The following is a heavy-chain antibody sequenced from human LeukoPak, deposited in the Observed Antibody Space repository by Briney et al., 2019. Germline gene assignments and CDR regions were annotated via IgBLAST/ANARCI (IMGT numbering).Heavy chain of an antibody. Sequence: PGGSLRLSCAASGLTFSSSVMHWVRQGPGKGLEYVSGIDSSGVSTYYVNSVKDRFTISRDNSKNTLYLQVGSLRAEDMGVYYCAREGHSSGHCGSFDIWGQGTTVTVSS. CDR2: IDSSGVST. D-gene: IGHD3-22*01. CDR1: GLTFSSSV. V-gene: IGHV3-64*01. CDR3: AREGHSSGHCGSFDI. J-gene: IGHJ3*02.